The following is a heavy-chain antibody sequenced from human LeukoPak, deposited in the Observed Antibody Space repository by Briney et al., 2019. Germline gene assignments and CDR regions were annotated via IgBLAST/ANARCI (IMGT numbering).Heavy chain of an antibody. CDR1: GFTFSDYV. J-gene: IGHJ4*02. V-gene: IGHV3-23*01. Sequence: PGGSLRLSCAASGFTFSDYVLTWVRQAPGGRLEWVSAISGGSENTHYADSVEGRFTISRDNSRNTLYLQMNSLRAEDTAVYYCAKRSWGELPCLDSWGQGSLVTVSS. CDR3: AKRSWGELPCLDS. CDR2: ISGGSENT. D-gene: IGHD1-7*01.